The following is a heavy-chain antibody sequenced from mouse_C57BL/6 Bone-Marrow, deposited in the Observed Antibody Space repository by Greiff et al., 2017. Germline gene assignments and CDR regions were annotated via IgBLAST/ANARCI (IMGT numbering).Heavy chain of an antibody. Sequence: EVKLMESEGGLVQPGSSMKLSCTASGFTFSDYYMAWVRQVPEKGLEWVANINYDGSSTYYLDSLKSRFIISRDNAKNILYLQMSSLKSEDTATYYCARRVSYAMDYWGQGTSVTVSS. J-gene: IGHJ4*01. V-gene: IGHV5-16*02. CDR1: GFTFSDYY. CDR3: ARRVSYAMDY. CDR2: INYDGSST.